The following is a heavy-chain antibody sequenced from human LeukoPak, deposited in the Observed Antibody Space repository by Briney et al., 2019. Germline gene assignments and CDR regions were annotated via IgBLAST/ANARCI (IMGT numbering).Heavy chain of an antibody. CDR3: ARLWIQLWLPNWFDP. CDR1: GGSISGYY. V-gene: IGHV4-34*01. CDR2: INHSGST. D-gene: IGHD5-18*01. J-gene: IGHJ5*02. Sequence: SETLSLIRSVSGGSISGYYWTWIRQPQGKGLEWIGEINHSGSTNYNPSLKSRVTLSVDTSKNQFSLKLSSVTAADTAVYYCARLWIQLWLPNWFDPWGQGTLVTVSS.